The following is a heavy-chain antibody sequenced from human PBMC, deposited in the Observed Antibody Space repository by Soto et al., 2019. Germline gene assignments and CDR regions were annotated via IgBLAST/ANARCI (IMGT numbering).Heavy chain of an antibody. D-gene: IGHD2-8*01. CDR2: IYYSGST. J-gene: IGHJ4*02. CDR3: ARARGSCTNGVCYADFDY. CDR1: GGSISSYY. Sequence: SETLSLTCTVSGGSISSYYWSWIRQPPGKGLEWIGYIYYSGSTNYNPSLKSRVTISVDTSKNQFSLKLSSVTAADTAVYYCARARGSCTNGVCYADFDYWGQGTLVTVS. V-gene: IGHV4-59*01.